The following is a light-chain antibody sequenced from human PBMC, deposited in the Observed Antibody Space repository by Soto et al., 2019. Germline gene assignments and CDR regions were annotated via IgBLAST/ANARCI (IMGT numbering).Light chain of an antibody. CDR1: QGISSW. V-gene: IGKV1-12*01. CDR3: QHYNSYPIT. CDR2: AAS. Sequence: DIQMTDPPSSVSAFFGACVHIHXXASQGISSWLAWYQQKPGKAPKLLIYAASSLQSGVPSRFSGTGSGTEFTLTISCLQSDDFATYYCQHYNSYPITSARLAGLEI. J-gene: IGKJ5*01.